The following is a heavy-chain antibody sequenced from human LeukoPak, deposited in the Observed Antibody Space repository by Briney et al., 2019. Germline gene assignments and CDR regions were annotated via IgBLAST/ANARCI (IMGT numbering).Heavy chain of an antibody. Sequence: ASVKVSCKASGYTWTGYYMHWVRQAPGQGLEWMGWINPNSGGTNSAQDFQGRVTMTRDTSISTAYMELSRLRSDDTAVYYCARYFDDRGHNWFDPWGQGTLVTVSS. J-gene: IGHJ5*02. CDR2: INPNSGGT. CDR1: GYTWTGYY. D-gene: IGHD3-22*01. V-gene: IGHV1-2*02. CDR3: ARYFDDRGHNWFDP.